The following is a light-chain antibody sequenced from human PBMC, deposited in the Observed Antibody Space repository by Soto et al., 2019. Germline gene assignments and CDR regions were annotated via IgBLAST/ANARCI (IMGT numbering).Light chain of an antibody. J-gene: IGLJ2*01. Sequence: QSVLTQPASVSGSPGQSITISCTGTSSDVGGYNYVSWYQQHPGKAPKLMIYEVSNRPSGVSNRFSGSKSGNTASLTISGLHTAEEAAYYCSSYKSSSTIVVFGGGTKLTVL. CDR3: SSYKSSSTIVV. V-gene: IGLV2-14*01. CDR1: SSDVGGYNY. CDR2: EVS.